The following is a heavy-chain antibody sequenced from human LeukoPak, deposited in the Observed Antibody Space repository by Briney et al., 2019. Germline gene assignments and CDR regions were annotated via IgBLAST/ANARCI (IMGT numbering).Heavy chain of an antibody. J-gene: IGHJ4*02. Sequence: PGGSLRLSCAASGFTFSSYAMSWVRQAPGKGLEWVSAISGSGGSTYYADSVKGRFTISRDNSKNTLYLQMNSLRAEDTAVYYCAKFGVRGVIMRPTQPSYYFDYWGQGTLVTVSS. CDR2: ISGSGGST. CDR1: GFTFSSYA. CDR3: AKFGVRGVIMRPTQPSYYFDY. V-gene: IGHV3-23*01. D-gene: IGHD3-10*01.